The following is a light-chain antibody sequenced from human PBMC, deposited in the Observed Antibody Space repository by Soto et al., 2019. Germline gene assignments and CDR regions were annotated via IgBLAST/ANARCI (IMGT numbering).Light chain of an antibody. J-gene: IGLJ1*01. CDR2: EVS. Sequence: QSALTQPASVSGSPGQSITISCTGTSSDVGGYKYVSWYQQHPGKAPKLMIYEVSNRPSGVSNRFSGSKSGNTASLTISGLQPEDEADYYCSSYTRSSTYVFGTGTELTVL. CDR3: SSYTRSSTYV. CDR1: SSDVGGYKY. V-gene: IGLV2-14*01.